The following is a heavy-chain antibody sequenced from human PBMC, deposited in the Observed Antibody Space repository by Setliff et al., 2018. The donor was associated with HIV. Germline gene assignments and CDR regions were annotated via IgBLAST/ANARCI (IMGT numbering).Heavy chain of an antibody. CDR3: ARGYTYYHDRSGYVKSALDAFDI. D-gene: IGHD3-22*01. V-gene: IGHV4-4*08. CDR2: IYTSGSTSGST. Sequence: SETLSLTCAVYGGSFSGYYWSWIRQPPGKGLEWIGHIYTSGSTSGSTNYNPSLKSRVTISVDMSKNQLSQKLNSVTAADKAVYHCARGYTYYHDRSGYVKSALDAFDIWGRGTMVTVSS. J-gene: IGHJ3*02. CDR1: GGSFSGYY.